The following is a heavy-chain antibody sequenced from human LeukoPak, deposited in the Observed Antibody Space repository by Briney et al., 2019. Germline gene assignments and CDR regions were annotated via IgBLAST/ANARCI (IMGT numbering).Heavy chain of an antibody. CDR2: IWYDGSNK. J-gene: IGHJ4*02. CDR3: ARDRGAAANFDY. D-gene: IGHD6-13*01. Sequence: GGSLRLSCAASGFIFSSYGMHWVRQAPGKGLERVAVIWYDGSNKYYADSVKGRFTISRDNSKNTLYLQMNSLRADDTAVYYCARDRGAAANFDYWGQGTLVTVSS. V-gene: IGHV3-33*01. CDR1: GFIFSSYG.